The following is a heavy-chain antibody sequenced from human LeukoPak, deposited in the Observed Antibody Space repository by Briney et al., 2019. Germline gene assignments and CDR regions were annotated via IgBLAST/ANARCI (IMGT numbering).Heavy chain of an antibody. CDR1: GFTFSSYG. J-gene: IGHJ4*02. CDR2: ISYDGSNK. CDR3: ARGMTYSSGWYYFDY. V-gene: IGHV3-30*03. D-gene: IGHD6-19*01. Sequence: GGSLRLSCAASGFTFSSYGMHWVRQAPGKGLEWVAVISYDGSNKYYADSVKGRFTISRDNSNNTMYLQMNSLGAEDTAVYYCARGMTYSSGWYYFDYWGQGTLVTVSS.